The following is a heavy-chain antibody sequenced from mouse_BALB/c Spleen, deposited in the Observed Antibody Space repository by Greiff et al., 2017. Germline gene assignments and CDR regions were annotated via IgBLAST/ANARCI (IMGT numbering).Heavy chain of an antibody. V-gene: IGHV1-80*01. CDR2: IYPGDGGT. D-gene: IGHD1-2*01. CDR1: GYAFSSYW. CDR3: ARSGTTATAMDY. J-gene: IGHJ4*01. Sequence: QVQLQQSGAELVRPGSSVKISCKASGYAFSSYWMNWVKQRPGQGLEWIGQIYPGDGGTNYNGKFKGKATLTADKSSSTAYMQLSSLTSEDSAVYFCARSGTTATAMDYWGQGTSVTVSS.